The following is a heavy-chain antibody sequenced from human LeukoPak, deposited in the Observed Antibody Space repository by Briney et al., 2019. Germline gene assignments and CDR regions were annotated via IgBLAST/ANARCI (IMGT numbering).Heavy chain of an antibody. CDR1: GYTFTVYY. J-gene: IGHJ5*02. Sequence: ASVKVSCKASGYTFTVYYMHWVRQAPGQGLAWMGWINPNSGGTNYAQKFQGRVTMTRDTSISTAYMELSRLRSDDTAVYYCAREVMDGRSAWFDPWGQGTLVTVSS. CDR2: INPNSGGT. CDR3: AREVMDGRSAWFDP. D-gene: IGHD3-16*01. V-gene: IGHV1-2*02.